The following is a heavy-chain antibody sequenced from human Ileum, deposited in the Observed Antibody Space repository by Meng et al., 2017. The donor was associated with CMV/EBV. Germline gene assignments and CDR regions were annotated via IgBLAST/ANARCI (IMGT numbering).Heavy chain of an antibody. V-gene: IGHV4-59*08. CDR1: GDSIGSSC. D-gene: IGHD6-13*01. CDR2: LHYSGST. Sequence: SETLSLTCTVSGDSIGSSCWSWIRQPPGKGLEWIGYLHYSGSTYYNPSLKSRLTISVDTSKNQFSLKLTSVTAADTAVYYCARLYTPAAGRNYYFDYWGQGTLVTVSS. J-gene: IGHJ4*02. CDR3: ARLYTPAAGRNYYFDY.